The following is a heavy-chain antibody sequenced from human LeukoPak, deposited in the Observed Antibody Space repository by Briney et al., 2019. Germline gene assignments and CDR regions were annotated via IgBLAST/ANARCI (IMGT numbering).Heavy chain of an antibody. Sequence: SETLSLTCTVSGDSISSYYWGWIRQPPGKGLEWIGYIYRTGTTNYNPSLKSRVTMSVDTSKNQFSLKLTSVTAADTAVYYCARDHLVGSNYVLDYWGQGILVTVSS. V-gene: IGHV4-59*01. J-gene: IGHJ4*02. CDR2: IYRTGTT. D-gene: IGHD4-11*01. CDR1: GDSISSYY. CDR3: ARDHLVGSNYVLDY.